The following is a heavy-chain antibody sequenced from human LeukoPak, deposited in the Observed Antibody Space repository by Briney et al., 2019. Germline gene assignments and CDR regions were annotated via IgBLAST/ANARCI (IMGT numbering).Heavy chain of an antibody. Sequence: ASGKVSGKVSGYTLTDLAMHWVRQAPGQGREGMGGFDPEDDETIYAQKFQGRVTMTEDTSTDTAYMELSSLRSEDTAVYYCATYSSGWYFDYWGQGTLVTVSS. V-gene: IGHV1-24*01. CDR3: ATYSSGWYFDY. D-gene: IGHD6-19*01. CDR1: GYTLTDLA. CDR2: FDPEDDET. J-gene: IGHJ4*02.